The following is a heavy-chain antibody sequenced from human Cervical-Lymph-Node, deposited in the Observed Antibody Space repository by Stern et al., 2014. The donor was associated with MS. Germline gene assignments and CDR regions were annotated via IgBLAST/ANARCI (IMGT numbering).Heavy chain of an antibody. Sequence: VQLVESDPGLVKPAETLSLTCTISGGSITSHYWSWIRPPPGEGLEYMGYVYYTGTTNYNPSLNGRVAISVDTSKNQFFLKLSSVTAADTAVYFCARDEGGSYDHWGQGTLVTVSS. D-gene: IGHD1-26*01. J-gene: IGHJ4*02. V-gene: IGHV4-59*11. CDR2: VYYTGTT. CDR3: ARDEGGSYDH. CDR1: GGSITSHY.